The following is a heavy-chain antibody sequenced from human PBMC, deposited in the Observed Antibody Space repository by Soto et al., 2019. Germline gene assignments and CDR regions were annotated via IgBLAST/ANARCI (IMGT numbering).Heavy chain of an antibody. V-gene: IGHV3-64*01. CDR1: GFTFSSYD. D-gene: IGHD1-7*01. J-gene: IGHJ4*02. CDR2: ISSNGGTT. CDR3: MRRVSGNYDY. Sequence: EVQLAESGGGMVQPGGSLRLSCVASGFTFSSYDMHWVRQAPGKGLEYVSSISSNGGTTYYGNSVKGRFTISRDNSKNTLYLQMGSLRAEDMAVYSCMRRVSGNYDYWGQGTLVTVSS.